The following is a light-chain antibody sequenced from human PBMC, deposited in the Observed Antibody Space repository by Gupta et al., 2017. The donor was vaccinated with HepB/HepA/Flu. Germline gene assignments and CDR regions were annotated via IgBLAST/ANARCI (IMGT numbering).Light chain of an antibody. CDR2: GAS. CDR3: QQYGDSPPYT. J-gene: IGKJ2*01. CDR1: QRVTKSY. Sequence: DIVFTQSPVTLSLSPGERATLSCRASQRVTKSYLAWYQQKPGQAPRLLIYGASRRATGIPDRFSGSGSGTDFTLAISRLEPEDSAVYYCQQYGDSPPYTFGQGTKLEIK. V-gene: IGKV3-20*01.